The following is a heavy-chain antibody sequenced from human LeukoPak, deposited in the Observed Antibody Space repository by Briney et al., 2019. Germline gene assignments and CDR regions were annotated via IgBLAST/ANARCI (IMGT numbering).Heavy chain of an antibody. Sequence: EPSETLSLTCTVSGGSISSSNYYWGWLRQPPGKGLEWIGSIYYSGSTFYSPSLTSRVTISVDTSKNQFSLKLSSVTAADTAVYYCARGGYSYGYYFDYWGRGTLVTVSS. CDR2: IYYSGST. CDR3: ARGGYSYGYYFDY. J-gene: IGHJ4*02. CDR1: GGSISSSNYY. V-gene: IGHV4-39*07. D-gene: IGHD5-18*01.